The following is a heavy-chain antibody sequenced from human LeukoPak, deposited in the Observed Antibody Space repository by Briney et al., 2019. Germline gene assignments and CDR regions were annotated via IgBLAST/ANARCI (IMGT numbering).Heavy chain of an antibody. CDR1: GFTFSSYW. Sequence: GGSLRLSCAASGFTFSSYWMTWVRQPPGKGLEWVATIEEDGDKRYYVDSVKGRFTISRDNAKNSLYLQMNSLRAEDTAVYYCARDGVAYWGQGTLVIVPS. V-gene: IGHV3-7*03. J-gene: IGHJ4*02. D-gene: IGHD2-15*01. CDR2: IEEDGDKR. CDR3: ARDGVAY.